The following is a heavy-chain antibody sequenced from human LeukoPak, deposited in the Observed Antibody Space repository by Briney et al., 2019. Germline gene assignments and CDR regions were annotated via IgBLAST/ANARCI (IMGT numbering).Heavy chain of an antibody. CDR1: GFTLSDYY. Sequence: GGSLRLSCAASGFTLSDYYMSWIRQAPGKGLEWVSYISSSGSTIYYADSVKGRFTISRDNAKNSLYLQMNSLRAEDTAVYYCATDQIAAAGRGFDYWGQGTLVTVSS. V-gene: IGHV3-11*01. CDR3: ATDQIAAAGRGFDY. CDR2: ISSSGSTI. J-gene: IGHJ4*02. D-gene: IGHD6-13*01.